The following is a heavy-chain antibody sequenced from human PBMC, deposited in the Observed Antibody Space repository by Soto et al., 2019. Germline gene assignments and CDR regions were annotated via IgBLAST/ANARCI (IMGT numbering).Heavy chain of an antibody. J-gene: IGHJ3*01. CDR2: ISGSGNQI. CDR3: AKNQDWNRPDPGAFDV. V-gene: IGHV3-23*01. Sequence: EVQLSQSGGGLVQRGGSLRLSCEGSGFTFGDYGINWVRQAPGKGLEWVSGISGSGNQIDYSVSVEGRFTVSRDNSKNTVFLQMNGLSAGDTAVYFCAKNQDWNRPDPGAFDVWGQGTMVTVSS. CDR1: GFTFGDYG. D-gene: IGHD1-1*01.